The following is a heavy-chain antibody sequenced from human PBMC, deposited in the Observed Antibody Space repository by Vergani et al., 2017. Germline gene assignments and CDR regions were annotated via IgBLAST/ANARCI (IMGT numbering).Heavy chain of an antibody. CDR2: TYYRSKWYN. D-gene: IGHD2-2*03. J-gene: IGHJ6*03. V-gene: IGHV6-1*01. CDR3: ARMDIVVVPAAMRYYYYIDV. CDR1: GDSVSSNSAA. Sequence: QVQLQQSGPGLVKPSQTLSLTCAISGDSVSSNSAAWNWIRQSPSRGLEWLGRTYYRSKWYNDYAVSVKSRITINPDTSKNQFSLQLNSVTPEDTAVYYCARMDIVVVPAAMRYYYYIDVWGKGTTVTVSS.